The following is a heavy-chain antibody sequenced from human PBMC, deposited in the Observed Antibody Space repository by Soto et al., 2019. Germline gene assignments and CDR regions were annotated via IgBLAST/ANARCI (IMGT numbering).Heavy chain of an antibody. CDR2: INAGNGDT. CDR1: GYTFTSYA. Sequence: GASVKVSCKASGYTFTSYAMHWVRQAPGQRLEWMGWINAGNGDTKYSQKFQGRVTITRDTPASTAYMELSSLRFEDTAVYYCAREGQYSGSQSPFDYWGQGTLVTVSS. CDR3: AREGQYSGSQSPFDY. J-gene: IGHJ4*02. D-gene: IGHD1-26*01. V-gene: IGHV1-3*01.